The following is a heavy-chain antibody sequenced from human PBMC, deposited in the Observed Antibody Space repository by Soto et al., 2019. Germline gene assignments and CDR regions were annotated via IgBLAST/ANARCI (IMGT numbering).Heavy chain of an antibody. CDR2: MNPNSGNT. CDR1: GYTFTSYD. Sequence: QVQLVQSGAEVKKPGASVKVSCKASGYTFTSYDINWVRQATGQGLEWMGWMNPNSGNTGYAQKFQGRVTMTRNTSICTAYMELSSLRSEDTAVYYCARTSHGGLYYYYGMDVWGQGTTVTVSS. CDR3: ARTSHGGLYYYYGMDV. J-gene: IGHJ6*02. V-gene: IGHV1-8*01. D-gene: IGHD3-10*01.